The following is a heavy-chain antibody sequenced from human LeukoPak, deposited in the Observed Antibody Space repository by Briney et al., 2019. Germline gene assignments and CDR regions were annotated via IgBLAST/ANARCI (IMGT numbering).Heavy chain of an antibody. V-gene: IGHV3-53*01. D-gene: IGHD3-22*01. Sequence: GGSLTLSCAVSGFTVSDYYLSWVRQAPGKGLEWVSVIYSGGKTYYADSVKGRFTISRDDSKNTLHLQMNSLRAEDTAVYYCARINYYDGSGFYRDSWGRGTLVTVSS. CDR1: GFTVSDYY. CDR3: ARINYYDGSGFYRDS. CDR2: IYSGGKT. J-gene: IGHJ5*01.